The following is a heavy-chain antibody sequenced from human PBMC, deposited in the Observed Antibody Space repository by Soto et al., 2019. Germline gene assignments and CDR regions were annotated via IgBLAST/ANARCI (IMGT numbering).Heavy chain of an antibody. J-gene: IGHJ6*02. CDR1: GYSFKSYW. CDR2: IYPGDSDT. Sequence: GESLKISCKGSGYSFKSYWIGWVRQMPGKSLEWMGIIYPGDSDTRYSPSFQGQVTITADKSTSPAYLQWHTLKAADTAMYYCGRPISNFRCYYDALDVWGRGTTVTGSS. V-gene: IGHV5-51*01. D-gene: IGHD1-1*01. CDR3: GRPISNFRCYYDALDV.